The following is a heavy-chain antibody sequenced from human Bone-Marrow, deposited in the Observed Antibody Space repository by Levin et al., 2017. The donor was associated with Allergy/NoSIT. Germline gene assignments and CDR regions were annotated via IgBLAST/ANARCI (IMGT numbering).Heavy chain of an antibody. CDR3: ARDASFSRGWFADFDF. CDR2: TYYRSKWYN. V-gene: IGHV6-1*01. CDR1: GDRVSSNTAA. D-gene: IGHD6-19*01. Sequence: SQTLSLTCTISGDRVSSNTAAWNWIRQSPSRGLEFLGRTYYRSKWYNDYAVSVQSRITITPDTPKNQFSLQLNSVTPEDTAVYFCARDASFSRGWFADFDFWGQGIQVTVSS. J-gene: IGHJ4*02.